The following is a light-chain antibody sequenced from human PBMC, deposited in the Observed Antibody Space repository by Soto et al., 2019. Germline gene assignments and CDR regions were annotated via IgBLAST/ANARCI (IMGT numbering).Light chain of an antibody. CDR2: AVS. Sequence: QSALTQPASVSGSPGQSITISCTGTSSDVGGYNYVSWYQQHPGKAPKLMIYAVSNRPSGVSTRFSGSKSGNTASLTISGLQAEDEADYHCSSYTTSSTLLYVFGTGTKVNVL. CDR3: SSYTTSSTLLYV. V-gene: IGLV2-14*01. J-gene: IGLJ1*01. CDR1: SSDVGGYNY.